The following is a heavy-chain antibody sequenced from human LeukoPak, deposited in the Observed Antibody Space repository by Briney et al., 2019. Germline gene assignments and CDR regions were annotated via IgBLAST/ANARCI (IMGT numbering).Heavy chain of an antibody. CDR2: IKQDGSEK. V-gene: IGHV3-7*01. D-gene: IGHD2-2*01. Sequence: GGSLRLSCAASGFTFSSYAMSWVRQAPGKGLEWVANIKQDGSEKYYVDSVKGRFTISRDNAKNSLYLQMNSLRAEDTAVYYCARSGLGYCSSTSCLQKFDYWGQGTLVTVSS. CDR1: GFTFSSYA. CDR3: ARSGLGYCSSTSCLQKFDY. J-gene: IGHJ4*02.